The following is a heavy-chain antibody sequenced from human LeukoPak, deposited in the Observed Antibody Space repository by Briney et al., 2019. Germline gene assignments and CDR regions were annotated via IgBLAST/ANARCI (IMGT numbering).Heavy chain of an antibody. V-gene: IGHV3-23*01. J-gene: IGHJ4*02. CDR3: ALKQPGPFPFDY. CDR1: GFTFRHYA. CDR2: ISGSRGGT. Sequence: GRSLTLSCTPSGFTFRHYAIHWVPQAPRKGLEWVSAISGSRGGTYYPASVTRQFTTPGDNPINTLYLQMTSLRAAAPAVSHSALKQPGPFPFDYCGQRTPVTAS. D-gene: IGHD2/OR15-2a*01.